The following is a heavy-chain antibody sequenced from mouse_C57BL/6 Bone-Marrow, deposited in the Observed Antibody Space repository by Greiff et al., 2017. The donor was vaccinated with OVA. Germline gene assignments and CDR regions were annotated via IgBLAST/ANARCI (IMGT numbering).Heavy chain of an antibody. CDR2: IWSGGST. J-gene: IGHJ4*01. Sequence: QVQLQQSGPGLVQPSQSLSLTCPVSGFSLTRYGVHWVRQSPGKGLEWLGVIWSGGSTDYHAAFISRMSISKDKSKIQVYFKMNSLQDDDTAKYYCARNWDVDAMDYWGQGTSVTVSS. D-gene: IGHD4-1*01. CDR1: GFSLTRYG. V-gene: IGHV2-2*01. CDR3: ARNWDVDAMDY.